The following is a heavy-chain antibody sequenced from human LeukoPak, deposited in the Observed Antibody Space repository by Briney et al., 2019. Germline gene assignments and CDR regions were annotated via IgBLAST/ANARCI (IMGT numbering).Heavy chain of an antibody. CDR3: AREEFLHEIDSSGYFVY. J-gene: IGHJ4*02. V-gene: IGHV4-4*07. Sequence: SETLSLTCTVSGGSITGYYWNWIRQPAGQGLEWLGRIYSSGVGNYNPSLTSRVTMSVDTSKNQFSLKLTSLTAADTAVYYCAREEFLHEIDSSGYFVYWGQGTLVTVSS. D-gene: IGHD3-22*01. CDR1: GGSITGYY. CDR2: IYSSGVG.